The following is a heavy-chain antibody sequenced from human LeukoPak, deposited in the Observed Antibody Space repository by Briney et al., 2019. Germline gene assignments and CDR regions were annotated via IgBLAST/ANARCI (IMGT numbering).Heavy chain of an antibody. CDR1: GFTFSSYW. J-gene: IGHJ5*02. D-gene: IGHD3-22*01. CDR3: ARVRSNYYDSSGYYYRPYDWFDP. V-gene: IGHV3-7*01. CDR2: IKQDGSEK. Sequence: GGSLRLSCAGSGFTFSSYWMSWVRQAPGKGLEWVASIKQDGSEKYYVDSVKGRFTISRDNAKNSLYLQMNSLRAEDTAVYYCARVRSNYYDSSGYYYRPYDWFDPWGQGTLVTVSS.